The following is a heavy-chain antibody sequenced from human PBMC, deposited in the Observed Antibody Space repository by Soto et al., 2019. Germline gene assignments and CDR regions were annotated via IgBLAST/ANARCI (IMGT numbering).Heavy chain of an antibody. CDR3: ARDQPGYSYGYGVGY. J-gene: IGHJ4*02. D-gene: IGHD5-18*01. Sequence: EVQLVESGGGLVKPGGSLRRSCAASGFTFSSYSMNWVRQAPGKRLEWVASISSSSSYIYYADSVKGPFTISRDNDKKSLFLQMNSLRAEDTAWYYCARDQPGYSYGYGVGYWVQGTLVTVS. CDR1: GFTFSSYS. CDR2: ISSSSSYI. V-gene: IGHV3-21*01.